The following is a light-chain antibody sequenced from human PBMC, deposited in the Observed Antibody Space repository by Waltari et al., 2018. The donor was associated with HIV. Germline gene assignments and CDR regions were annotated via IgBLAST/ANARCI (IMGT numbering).Light chain of an antibody. CDR3: ATWDDSLNGHVV. V-gene: IGLV1-44*01. Sequence: QSVLNQPPSASGTPGQRVTISCSGSSSNIGDNNVNWYQQLPGTAPKLLIYTNTQRPSGVPDRFSGSKSGTSASLAISGLQSEDEADYYCATWDDSLNGHVVFGGGTKLTVL. J-gene: IGLJ2*01. CDR1: SSNIGDNN. CDR2: TNT.